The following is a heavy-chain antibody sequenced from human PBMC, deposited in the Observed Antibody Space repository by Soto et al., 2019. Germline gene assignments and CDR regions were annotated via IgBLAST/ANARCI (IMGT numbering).Heavy chain of an antibody. CDR2: ISYDGSNK. CDR1: GFTFSSYG. J-gene: IGHJ4*02. Sequence: QVQLVESGGGVVKPGKSLRLSCAGSGFTFSSYGMDWVRQAPGKGLERVAVISYDGSNKYYADSVKGRFTISRDNSKNTLYLQMSSLRADDTAVYYCAKDRMGAGVRGYFDYWGQGTLVTVSS. CDR3: AKDRMGAGVRGYFDY. V-gene: IGHV3-30*18. D-gene: IGHD3-10*01.